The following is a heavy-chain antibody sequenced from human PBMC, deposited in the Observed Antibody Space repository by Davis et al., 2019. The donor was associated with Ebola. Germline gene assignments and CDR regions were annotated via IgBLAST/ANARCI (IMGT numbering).Heavy chain of an antibody. CDR2: ISSSGFTI. V-gene: IGHV3-48*04. CDR3: ARAQDYGDYGGGFDF. D-gene: IGHD4-17*01. Sequence: GGSLRLSCAASGFTFSSYAMSWVRQAPGKGLEWVSYISSSGFTIYYADSVKGRFTISRDNAKNSLYLQMNSLRAEDTAVYYCARAQDYGDYGGGFDFWGRGTLVTVSS. CDR1: GFTFSSYA. J-gene: IGHJ4*02.